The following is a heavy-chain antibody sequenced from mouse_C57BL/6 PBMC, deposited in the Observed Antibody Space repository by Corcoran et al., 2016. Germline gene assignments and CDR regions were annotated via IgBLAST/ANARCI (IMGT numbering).Heavy chain of an antibody. CDR2: INPNNGGT. V-gene: IGHV1-26*01. D-gene: IGHD4-1*01. CDR1: GYTFTDYY. CDR3: ARLGIDY. J-gene: IGHJ2*01. Sequence: EVQLQQSGPELVKPGASVKISCKASGYTFTDYYMNWVKQSHGKSLEWIGDINPNNGGTSYNQKFKGKATLTVDKSSSTAYMELRSLTSEDSAVYYCARLGIDYWRQGTTLTVSS.